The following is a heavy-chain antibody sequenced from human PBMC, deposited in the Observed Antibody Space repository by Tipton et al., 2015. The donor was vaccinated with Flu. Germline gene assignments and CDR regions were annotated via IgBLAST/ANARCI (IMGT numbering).Heavy chain of an antibody. D-gene: IGHD1-1*01. V-gene: IGHV4-59*08. CDR1: GGSISSYF. J-gene: IGHJ5*02. CDR2: IYYTGST. Sequence: GLVKPSETLSLTCSVSGGSISSYFWSWIRQPPGKGLEWIGYIYYTGSTSYNPSLKSRATISVDMSKNQFSLSLTSVTAADTAVYYCARAAASTAWKFGPWGQGNLVTVSS. CDR3: ARAAASTAWKFGP.